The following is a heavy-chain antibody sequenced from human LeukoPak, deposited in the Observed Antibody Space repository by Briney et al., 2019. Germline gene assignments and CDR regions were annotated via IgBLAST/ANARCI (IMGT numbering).Heavy chain of an antibody. V-gene: IGHV3-48*03. Sequence: PGGSLRLSCAASGFTFSSYEMNWFRQAPGKGLEWLSYISTSSATIKYADSVKGRFTISRDNAKDSLYLQMNNLRAEDSAVYYCVRKTVGAQNWFGPWGQGTLVSVSS. CDR1: GFTFSSYE. D-gene: IGHD1-26*01. J-gene: IGHJ5*02. CDR2: ISTSSATI. CDR3: VRKTVGAQNWFGP.